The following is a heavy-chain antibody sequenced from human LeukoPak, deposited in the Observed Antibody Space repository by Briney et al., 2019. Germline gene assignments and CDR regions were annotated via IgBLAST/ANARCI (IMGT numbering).Heavy chain of an antibody. Sequence: ASVKVSCKASGYTFTGYYMHWVRQAPGQGFEWMGRINPNSGGTNYAQKFQGRVTMTRDTSISTAYMELSRLRSDDTAVYYCARERSGYSGYDLTLPYGMDVWGQGTTVTVSS. CDR1: GYTFTGYY. D-gene: IGHD5-12*01. CDR3: ARERSGYSGYDLTLPYGMDV. CDR2: INPNSGGT. V-gene: IGHV1-2*06. J-gene: IGHJ6*02.